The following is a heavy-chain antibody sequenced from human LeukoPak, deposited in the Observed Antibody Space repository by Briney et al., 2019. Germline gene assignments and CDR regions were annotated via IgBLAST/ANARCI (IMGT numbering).Heavy chain of an antibody. CDR2: IDYRGST. Sequence: SETLSLTCTVSGGSISSGDYYWSCSRQPPGKGLEGIGYIDYRGSTYYNPSLKRPVTISVDPYKHQFSLQLRSVTAADTAVSYCATGSWAGVDDYWGQGTLVPVSS. J-gene: IGHJ4*02. CDR3: ATGSWAGVDDY. D-gene: IGHD2-15*01. V-gene: IGHV4-30-4*08. CDR1: GGSISSGDYY.